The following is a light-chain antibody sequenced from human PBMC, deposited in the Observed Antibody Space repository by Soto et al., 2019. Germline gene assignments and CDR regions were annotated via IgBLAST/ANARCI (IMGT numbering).Light chain of an antibody. CDR3: QAWDSSTVV. CDR2: QDS. V-gene: IGLV3-1*01. J-gene: IGLJ2*01. Sequence: SYELTQPPSGSVSPGQTASITCSGDKLGDKYACWYQQKPCQSPVLVIYQDSKRPSGIPERFSGSNSGNTATLTVCGTQDMDQADYYCQAWDSSTVVFGRGTKPTLL. CDR1: KLGDKY.